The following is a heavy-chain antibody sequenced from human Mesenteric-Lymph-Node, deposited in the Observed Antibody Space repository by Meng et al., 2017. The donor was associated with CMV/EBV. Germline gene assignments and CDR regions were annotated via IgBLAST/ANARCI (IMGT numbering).Heavy chain of an antibody. V-gene: IGHV3-48*03. CDR1: GFTFNSRE. J-gene: IGHJ4*01. D-gene: IGHD3-3*01. CDR2: ISSSGGGGDR. Sequence: GGSLRLSCAASGFTFNSREMNWVRQAPGKGLEWISHISSSGGGGDRYYADSVKGRFTISRDNAKNSLYLEMNSLRAEDTAVYYCARAQPYYDFWSGRPQYYFDYWGLGALVTVSS. CDR3: ARAQPYYDFWSGRPQYYFDY.